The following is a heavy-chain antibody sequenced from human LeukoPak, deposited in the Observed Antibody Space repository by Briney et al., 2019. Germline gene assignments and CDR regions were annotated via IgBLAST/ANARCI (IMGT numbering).Heavy chain of an antibody. CDR3: ARVSGLTGYYLTFDY. CDR1: GFTFSSYA. V-gene: IGHV3-30-3*01. CDR2: ISYDGSNK. Sequence: GRSLRLSCAASGFTFSSYAMHWVRQAPGKGLEWVAVISYDGSNKYYADSVKGRFTISRDNSKNTLYLQMNSLRAGDTAVYYCARVSGLTGYYLTFDYWGQGTLVTVSS. D-gene: IGHD3-9*01. J-gene: IGHJ4*02.